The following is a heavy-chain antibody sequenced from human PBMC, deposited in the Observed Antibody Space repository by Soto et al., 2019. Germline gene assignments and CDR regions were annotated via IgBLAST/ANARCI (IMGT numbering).Heavy chain of an antibody. J-gene: IGHJ5*02. CDR1: GFTFSSYA. D-gene: IGHD6-25*01. V-gene: IGHV3-23*01. Sequence: GGSLRLSCAASGFTFSSYAMSWVRQAPGKGLEWVSAISGSGGSTYYADSVKGRFTISRDNSKNTLYLQMNSLRAEDTAVYYCAKDPETATTEGVSWFDPWGQGTLVTVSS. CDR2: ISGSGGST. CDR3: AKDPETATTEGVSWFDP.